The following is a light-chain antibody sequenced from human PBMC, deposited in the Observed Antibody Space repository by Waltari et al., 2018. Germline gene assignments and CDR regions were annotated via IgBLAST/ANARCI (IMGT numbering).Light chain of an antibody. J-gene: IGKJ3*01. CDR2: DAS. Sequence: DIQMTQSPPPLSASVGDRVPITCQASQSIENFVNRYQQKPGTAPKLLIYDASTLATGVPSRFSGSGSGTDFTFTIASLQPEDIATYFCQQYQNLPSFGPGTKVDLK. CDR1: QSIENF. V-gene: IGKV1-33*01. CDR3: QQYQNLPS.